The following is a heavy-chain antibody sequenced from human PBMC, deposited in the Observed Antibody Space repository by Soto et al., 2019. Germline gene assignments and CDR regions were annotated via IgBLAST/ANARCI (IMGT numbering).Heavy chain of an antibody. J-gene: IGHJ4*02. D-gene: IGHD6-13*01. V-gene: IGHV3-30*18. CDR2: ISYDGSNQ. CDR3: AKGSASSSSDY. Sequence: QVQLVESGGGVVQPGSSLRLSCAASRFTFSSYAMHWVRQAPGEGLEWEAMISYDGSNQYYADPVNGRFTISRDNSNNTLYMQMTSKRPEDKAVYYCAKGSASSSSDYWGQGTLVTVSS. CDR1: RFTFSSYA.